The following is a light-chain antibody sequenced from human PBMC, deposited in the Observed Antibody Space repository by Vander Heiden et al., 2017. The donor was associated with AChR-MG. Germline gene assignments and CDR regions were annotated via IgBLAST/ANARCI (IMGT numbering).Light chain of an antibody. CDR1: RSNIGSNT. V-gene: IGLV1-44*01. CDR3: AAWDDSLNGVV. CDR2: SSN. Sequence: QSVLTQPPSASGTPGQRATPSCPGSRSNIGSNTVNWYQQLPGTAPKLLIYSSNERPSGVRDRFSGSKCGTSASLAISGLQSEDEADYYCAAWDDSLNGVVCGGGTTL. J-gene: IGLJ2*01.